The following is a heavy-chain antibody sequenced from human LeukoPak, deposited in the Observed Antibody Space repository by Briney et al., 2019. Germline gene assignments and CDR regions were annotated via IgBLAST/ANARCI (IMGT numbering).Heavy chain of an antibody. D-gene: IGHD6-13*01. V-gene: IGHV4-31*03. CDR3: ARDRRQLAPGGYYYYGMDV. CDR1: GGSISSGGYY. CDR2: IYYSGST. J-gene: IGHJ6*02. Sequence: SETLSLTCTVSGGSISSGGYYWSWIRQHPGKGLEWIGYIYYSGSTYYNPSLKSRVTISVDTSKNQFSLKLSSVTAADTAVYYCARDRRQLAPGGYYYYGMDVWGQGTTVTVSS.